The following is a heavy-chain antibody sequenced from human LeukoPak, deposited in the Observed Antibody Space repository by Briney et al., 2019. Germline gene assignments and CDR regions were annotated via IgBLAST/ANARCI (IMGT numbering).Heavy chain of an antibody. CDR2: IKQDGSEK. CDR3: ARDGSGIAAAGLYYYYGMDV. CDR1: GFTFSSYW. D-gene: IGHD6-13*01. Sequence: GGSLRLSCAASGFTFSSYWMSWVRQAPGKGLEWVANIKQDGSEKYYVDSVKGRFTISRDNAKNSLYLQMNSLRAEDTAVYYCARDGSGIAAAGLYYYYGMDVWGQGTTVTVSS. J-gene: IGHJ6*02. V-gene: IGHV3-7*01.